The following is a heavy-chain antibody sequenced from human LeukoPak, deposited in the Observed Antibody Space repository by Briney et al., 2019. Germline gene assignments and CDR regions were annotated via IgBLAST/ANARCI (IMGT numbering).Heavy chain of an antibody. Sequence: SETLSLTCAVYGGSFSGYYWSWIRQPPGKGLEWIGEINHSGSTNYNPSLKSRVTISVDTSKNQFSLKLSSVTAADTAVYYRARGLGGYWGQGTLVTVSS. V-gene: IGHV4-34*01. J-gene: IGHJ4*02. D-gene: IGHD3-16*01. CDR1: GGSFSGYY. CDR2: INHSGST. CDR3: ARGLGGY.